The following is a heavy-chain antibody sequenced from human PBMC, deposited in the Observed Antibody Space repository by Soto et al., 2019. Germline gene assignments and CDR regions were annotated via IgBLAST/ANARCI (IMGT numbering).Heavy chain of an antibody. Sequence: QPGGSLRLSCAASGFTFSSYAMHWVRQAPGKGLEWVAVISYDGSNKYYADSVKGRFTISRDNSKNTLYLQMNSLRAEDTAVYYCARDGRPHYDFWSGYYKPDNWFDPWGQGTLVTVSS. CDR2: ISYDGSNK. J-gene: IGHJ5*02. V-gene: IGHV3-30-3*01. CDR3: ARDGRPHYDFWSGYYKPDNWFDP. CDR1: GFTFSSYA. D-gene: IGHD3-3*01.